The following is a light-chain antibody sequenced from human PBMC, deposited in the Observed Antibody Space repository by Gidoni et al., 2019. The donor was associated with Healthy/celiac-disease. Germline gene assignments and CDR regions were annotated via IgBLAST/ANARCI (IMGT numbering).Light chain of an antibody. J-gene: IGLJ2*01. CDR2: QDS. Sequence: SYELTQPPSASVSPGQTASITCSGDKLGDKYACWYKQKPGQSPVLVIYQDSKRPSGIPERFSSSSSGNTATLTISGTQAMDEADYYCQAWDSSTVVFGGGTKLTVL. CDR1: KLGDKY. V-gene: IGLV3-1*01. CDR3: QAWDSSTVV.